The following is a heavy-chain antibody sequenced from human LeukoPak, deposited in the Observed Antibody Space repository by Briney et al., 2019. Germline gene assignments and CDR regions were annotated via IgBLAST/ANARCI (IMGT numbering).Heavy chain of an antibody. CDR3: ARAKFCSGGGCPTRSFGI. Sequence: GESLKISCKGSGYAFTAHWIGWVRQMPGKGLEWMGIIYPADSDTRYSPSFQGQVTISADKSITTAYLQWNSLKASDTAMYYCARAKFCSGGGCPTRSFGIWGRGSVVTVTS. CDR1: GYAFTAHW. D-gene: IGHD2-15*01. V-gene: IGHV5-51*01. J-gene: IGHJ2*01. CDR2: IYPADSDT.